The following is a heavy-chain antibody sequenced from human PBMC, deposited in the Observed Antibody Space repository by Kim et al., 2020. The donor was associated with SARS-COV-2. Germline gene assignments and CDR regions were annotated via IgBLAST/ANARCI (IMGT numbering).Heavy chain of an antibody. D-gene: IGHD2-21*01. V-gene: IGHV1-46*01. CDR3: ASSGDVDH. Sequence: YAQKFQGRVTMTRDTSTSTLYMELSSLRSEDTALYYCASSGDVDHWGQGTLVTVSS. J-gene: IGHJ4*02.